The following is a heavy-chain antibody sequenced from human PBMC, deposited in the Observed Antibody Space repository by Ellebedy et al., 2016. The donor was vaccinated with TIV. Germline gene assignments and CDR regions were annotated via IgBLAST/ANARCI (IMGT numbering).Heavy chain of an antibody. Sequence: MPGGSLRLSCTVSGGSITSSYYYWDWFRQSPGKGLEWIGSLNYSGNTHYNPSLKGRVTLSVDASKNQYSLNLTSVTAADTAVYFCARHRYSAGWFEDWGQGTLVAVSS. J-gene: IGHJ5*02. D-gene: IGHD2-8*02. V-gene: IGHV4-39*01. CDR1: GGSITSSYYY. CDR3: ARHRYSAGWFED. CDR2: LNYSGNT.